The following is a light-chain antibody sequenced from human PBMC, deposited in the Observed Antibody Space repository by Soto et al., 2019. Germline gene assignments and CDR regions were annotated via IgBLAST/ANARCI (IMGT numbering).Light chain of an antibody. V-gene: IGLV2-8*01. CDR3: SSFAGRTPYV. CDR1: SSDVGGYND. CDR2: EVS. Sequence: QSVLTQPPSASGSPGQSVTISCTGTSSDVGGYNDVSWYQQHPGKAPKLMIYEVSKRPSGVPDRFSGSKSGNTASLTVSGLQAEDEADYCCSSFAGRTPYVFGTGTKVTVL. J-gene: IGLJ1*01.